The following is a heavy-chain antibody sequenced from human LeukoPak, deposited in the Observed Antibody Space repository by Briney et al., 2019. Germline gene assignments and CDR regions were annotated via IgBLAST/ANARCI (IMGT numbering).Heavy chain of an antibody. CDR2: IYPGDSDT. J-gene: IGHJ5*02. CDR1: GYSFTNYW. D-gene: IGHD3-10*01. Sequence: GESLKISRKGSGYSFTNYWIGWVRQMPGKGLEWMGIIYPGDSDTRYSPSFQGQVTISADKSISTAYLQWSSLKASDTAMYYCARRSGSYSNWFDPWGQGTLVTVSS. V-gene: IGHV5-51*01. CDR3: ARRSGSYSNWFDP.